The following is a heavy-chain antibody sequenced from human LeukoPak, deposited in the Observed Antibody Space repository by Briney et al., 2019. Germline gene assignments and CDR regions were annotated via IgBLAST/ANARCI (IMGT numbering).Heavy chain of an antibody. CDR3: ATGLRNGFEI. Sequence: GGSLRLSCAASGFTFSSVWMTWVRQPPGKGLEWVGRVKLNIDGATTNYSAPVKGRFTISRDDSKDTLYLQMNSLKTEDTALYYCATGLRNGFEIWGQGTMVTVSS. CDR2: VKLNIDGATT. D-gene: IGHD2-8*01. CDR1: GFTFSSVW. J-gene: IGHJ3*02. V-gene: IGHV3-15*06.